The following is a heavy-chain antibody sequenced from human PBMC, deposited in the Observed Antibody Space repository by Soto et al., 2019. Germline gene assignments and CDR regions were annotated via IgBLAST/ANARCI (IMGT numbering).Heavy chain of an antibody. V-gene: IGHV1-69*02. Sequence: ASVKVSCKASGGTFSSYTISWVRQAPGQGLEWMGRIIPILGIANYAQKFQGRVTITADKSTSTAYMELSSLRSEDTAVYYCARGEDSSSWSGDWFDPWGQGTLVTVSS. CDR3: ARGEDSSSWSGDWFDP. CDR1: GGTFSSYT. D-gene: IGHD6-13*01. CDR2: IIPILGIA. J-gene: IGHJ5*02.